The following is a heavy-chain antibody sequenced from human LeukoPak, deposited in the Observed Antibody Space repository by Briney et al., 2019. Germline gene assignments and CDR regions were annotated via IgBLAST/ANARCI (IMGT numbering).Heavy chain of an antibody. CDR1: GGSISSGSYY. CDR2: IYTSGST. J-gene: IGHJ3*02. CDR3: ARDPDYYDSSGYYYGAFDI. Sequence: PSETLSLTCTVSGGSISSGSYYWSWIRQPAGKGLEWIGRIYTSGSTNYNPSLNSRVTISVDTSKNQFSLKLSYVTAADTAVYYCARDPDYYDSSGYYYGAFDIWGQGTMVTVSS. V-gene: IGHV4-61*02. D-gene: IGHD3-22*01.